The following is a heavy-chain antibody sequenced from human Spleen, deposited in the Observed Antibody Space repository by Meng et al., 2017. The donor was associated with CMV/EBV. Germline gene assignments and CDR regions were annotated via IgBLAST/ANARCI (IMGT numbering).Heavy chain of an antibody. CDR3: ARLHYDYVWGSYDY. CDR2: IQSDGST. V-gene: IGHV4-4*07. CDR1: GAPISYFY. J-gene: IGHJ4*02. D-gene: IGHD3-16*01. Sequence: QVQLQESGPGLVSPSGTLSLTCSVPGAPISYFYWSWIRQSAGKGLEWIGRIQSDGSTYYNPSLKSRVTISVDTSKNQFSLKLSSVTAADTAVYYCARLHYDYVWGSYDYWGQGTLVTVSS.